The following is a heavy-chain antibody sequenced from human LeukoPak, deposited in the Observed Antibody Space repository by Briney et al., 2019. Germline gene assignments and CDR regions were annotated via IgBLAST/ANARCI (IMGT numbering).Heavy chain of an antibody. CDR2: ISYDGSNK. CDR3: ARDPHSTIFGVVKFDY. CDR1: GFTFSSYI. D-gene: IGHD3-3*01. V-gene: IGHV3-30-3*01. J-gene: IGHJ4*02. Sequence: GRSLRLSCAASGFTFSSYIMHWVRQAPGKGLEWVAVISYDGSNKYYADSVKGRFTISRDNSKSTLYLQMNSLRAEDTAVYYCARDPHSTIFGVVKFDYWGQGTLVTVSS.